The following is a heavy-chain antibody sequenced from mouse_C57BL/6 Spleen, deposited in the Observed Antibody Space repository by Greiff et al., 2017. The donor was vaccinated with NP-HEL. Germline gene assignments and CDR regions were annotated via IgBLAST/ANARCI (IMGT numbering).Heavy chain of an antibody. CDR1: GFTFSDYY. J-gene: IGHJ1*03. Sequence: EVHLVESEGGLVQPGSSMKLSCTASGFTFSDYYMAWVRQVPEKGLEWVANINYDGSSTYYLDSLKSRFIISGDNAKNILYLQMSSLKSEDTATYYGARDSNTRGYFDVWGTGTTVTVSS. V-gene: IGHV5-16*01. CDR3: ARDSNTRGYFDV. CDR2: INYDGSST. D-gene: IGHD5-1-1*01.